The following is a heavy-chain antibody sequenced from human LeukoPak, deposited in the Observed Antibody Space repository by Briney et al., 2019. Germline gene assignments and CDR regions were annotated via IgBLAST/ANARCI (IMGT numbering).Heavy chain of an antibody. V-gene: IGHV5-51*01. CDR1: GYSFTSYW. CDR3: ARRRSGSYFGREACYDY. J-gene: IGHJ4*02. Sequence: GESLKISCKGSGYSFTSYWIGWVRQMPGKGLEWMGIIYPGDSDTRYSPSFQGQVTISADKSISTAYLQWSSLKASDTAMYYCARRRSGSYFGREACYDYWGQGTLVTVSS. D-gene: IGHD1-26*01. CDR2: IYPGDSDT.